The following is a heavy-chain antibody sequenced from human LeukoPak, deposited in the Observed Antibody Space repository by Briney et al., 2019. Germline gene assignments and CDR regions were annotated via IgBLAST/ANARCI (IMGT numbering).Heavy chain of an antibody. CDR3: ARVAIAAAGPNWFDP. CDR2: ISSSSSYI. J-gene: IGHJ5*02. CDR1: GFTFSSYS. Sequence: GGSLRLSCAASGFTFSSYSVNWVRQAPGKGLEWVSSISSSSSYIYYADSVKGRFTISRDNAENSLYLQMNSLRAEDTAVYYCARVAIAAAGPNWFDPWGQGTLVTVSS. D-gene: IGHD6-13*01. V-gene: IGHV3-21*01.